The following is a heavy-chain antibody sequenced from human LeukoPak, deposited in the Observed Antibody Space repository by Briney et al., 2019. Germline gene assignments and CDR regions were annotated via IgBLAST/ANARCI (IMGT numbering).Heavy chain of an antibody. J-gene: IGHJ4*02. CDR3: ARLRGYSYGYGDY. Sequence: GGSLRLSCAASGFTFSSYSMNWVRQAPGKGLEWVSYISSSGNTIDYADSVKGRFTISRDNAKNSLYLQMVSLRADDTAVYYCARLRGYSYGYGDYWGQGTLVTVSS. CDR1: GFTFSSYS. V-gene: IGHV3-48*04. D-gene: IGHD5-18*01. CDR2: ISSSGNTI.